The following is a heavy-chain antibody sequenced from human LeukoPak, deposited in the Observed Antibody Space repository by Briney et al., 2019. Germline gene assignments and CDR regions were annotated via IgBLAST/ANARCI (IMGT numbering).Heavy chain of an antibody. V-gene: IGHV4-4*07. CDR2: IYTTGST. CDR1: GDSISRYY. CDR3: ARGIAAAAKQGGFDF. Sequence: PSETLSLTCTVSGDSISRYYWSWIRQPAGKGLEWIGRIYTTGSTNYNPSLKSRVTMSVDTSKNHFSLKLSSVTAADTAVYYCARGIAAAAKQGGFDFWGQGTLVTVSS. J-gene: IGHJ4*02. D-gene: IGHD6-13*01.